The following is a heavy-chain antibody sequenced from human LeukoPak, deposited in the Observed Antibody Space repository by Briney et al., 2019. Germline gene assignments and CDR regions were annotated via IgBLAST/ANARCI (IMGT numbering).Heavy chain of an antibody. V-gene: IGHV4-4*07. J-gene: IGHJ6*03. Sequence: SETLSLTCTVSGASMNVFYWNWIRQTAGKELEWIGRMYVSGSTSYNPSLKSRVDMSVDTSRNQVSLKLRSVTAADTATYYCATTPLGFVGGGDNHFMDVWGKGTTVTVSS. CDR3: ATTPLGFVGGGDNHFMDV. CDR2: MYVSGST. D-gene: IGHD1-14*01. CDR1: GASMNVFY.